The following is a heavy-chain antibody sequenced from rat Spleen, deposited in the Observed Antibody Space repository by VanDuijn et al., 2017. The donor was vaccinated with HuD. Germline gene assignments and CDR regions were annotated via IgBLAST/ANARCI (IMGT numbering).Heavy chain of an antibody. D-gene: IGHD1-9*01. V-gene: IGHV2-6*01. Sequence: QVQLKESGPGLVQPSQTLSLTCTVSGFSLTSNSVSWVRQPPGKGLEWIAAISSGGSTYYNSALKSRLSISRDTSKSQVFLKMNSLQTEDTAIYFCNGHTLGSLFDYWGQGVMVTVSS. J-gene: IGHJ2*01. CDR1: GFSLTSNS. CDR3: NGHTLGSLFDY. CDR2: ISSGGST.